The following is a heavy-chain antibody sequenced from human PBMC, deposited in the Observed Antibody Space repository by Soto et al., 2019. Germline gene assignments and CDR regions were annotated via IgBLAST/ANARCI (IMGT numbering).Heavy chain of an antibody. J-gene: IGHJ6*02. CDR1: GGTFSRNA. CDR2: IIPFFHAP. CDR3: LRDRNYYSYFSMDV. V-gene: IGHV1-69*13. Sequence: SVKVSCKASGGTFSRNAISWVRQAPGQGLEWMGGIIPFFHAPNYAQKLQGRVTITADESTSIVFMEMSSLRFEDTAVYYCLRDRNYYSYFSMDVWGQGTTVTVSS.